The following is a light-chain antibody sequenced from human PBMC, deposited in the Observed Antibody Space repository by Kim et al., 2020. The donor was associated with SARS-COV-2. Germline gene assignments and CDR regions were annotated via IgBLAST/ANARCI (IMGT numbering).Light chain of an antibody. CDR2: DVS. CDR1: SRDVGGYGY. J-gene: IGLJ3*02. CDR3: SSYTSIATGV. V-gene: IGLV2-14*03. Sequence: GQSSTTADTGSSRDVGGYGYVSWYQQHPGNAPTVIIYDVSQRPSGVSNRFSGSKSGNTASLTLSGLQAEDEADYYCSSYTSIATGVFGGGTQLTVL.